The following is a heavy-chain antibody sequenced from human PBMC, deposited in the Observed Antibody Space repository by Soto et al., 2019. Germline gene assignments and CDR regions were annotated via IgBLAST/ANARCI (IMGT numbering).Heavy chain of an antibody. CDR3: ARAYCSGGSCSTAHFDY. V-gene: IGHV4-59*12. CDR2: IYYSGST. Sequence: PSETLSLTCTVSGGSISSYYWSWIRQPPGKGLEWIGYIYYSGSTYYNPSLKSRVTISVDTSKNQFSLKLSSVTAADTAVYYCARAYCSGGSCSTAHFDYWGQGTLVTVSS. CDR1: GGSISSYY. D-gene: IGHD2-15*01. J-gene: IGHJ4*02.